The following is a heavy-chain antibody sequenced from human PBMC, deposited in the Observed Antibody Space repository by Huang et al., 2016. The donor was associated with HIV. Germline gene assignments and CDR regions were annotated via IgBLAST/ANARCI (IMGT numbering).Heavy chain of an antibody. Sequence: QVQLVQSGAAVTKPGASVTVSCEASGYTFSNYARHWVRQAPGQRREWMGGINAGNGNTKYGQKVQGRVTITRDTSANTAYMERNSLRSEDTAVYYCARVLLLTVYTIDYYFDYWGQGTLVTVSS. CDR1: GYTFSNYA. D-gene: IGHD3-9*01. J-gene: IGHJ4*02. CDR2: INAGNGNT. CDR3: ARVLLLTVYTIDYYFDY. V-gene: IGHV1-3*01.